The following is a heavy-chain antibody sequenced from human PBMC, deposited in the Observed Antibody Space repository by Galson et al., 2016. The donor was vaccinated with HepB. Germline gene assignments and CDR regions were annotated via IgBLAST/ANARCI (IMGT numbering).Heavy chain of an antibody. J-gene: IGHJ4*02. V-gene: IGHV4-39*01. Sequence: ETLSLTCTVSGGSISSSTYYWGWIRQPPGKGLEWIGSIDYSGTTYPNPSLKSRLTISVDTSKNRFSLNLSSVAAADTALFYCPRHVWGSGGLYYFDYWGRGTRVTVSS. CDR3: PRHVWGSGGLYYFDY. D-gene: IGHD6-19*01. CDR2: IDYSGTT. CDR1: GGSISSSTYY.